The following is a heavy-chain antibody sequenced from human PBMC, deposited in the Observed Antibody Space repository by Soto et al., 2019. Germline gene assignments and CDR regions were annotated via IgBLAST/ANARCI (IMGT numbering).Heavy chain of an antibody. CDR3: ARVLLRGYEVGAPTQIDY. Sequence: QVQLQESGPGLVKPSGTLSLTCAVSGGSISSSNWWSWVRQPPGKGLEWIGEIYHSGSTNYNPSLKRRVTISVAKSKNQFSLKLSSVTAADTAVYYCARVLLRGYEVGAPTQIDYWGQGTLVTVSS. J-gene: IGHJ4*02. D-gene: IGHD1-26*01. CDR2: IYHSGST. V-gene: IGHV4-4*02. CDR1: GGSISSSNW.